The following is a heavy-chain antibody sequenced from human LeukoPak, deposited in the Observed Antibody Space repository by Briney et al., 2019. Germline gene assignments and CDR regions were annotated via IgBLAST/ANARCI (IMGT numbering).Heavy chain of an antibody. CDR2: INPNSGGT. CDR1: GYTFTGYY. V-gene: IGHV1-2*02. D-gene: IGHD2-8*01. Sequence: ASVKVSCKASGYTFTGYYMHWVRQAPGQGLEWMGWINPNSGGTNYAQKFQGRVTMTRDTSISTAYMELSRLRSDDTAVYYCARGIRGQYCTNGVCDEEHAAFNIGSQRRMVTVSS. CDR3: ARGIRGQYCTNGVCDEEHAAFNI. J-gene: IGHJ3*02.